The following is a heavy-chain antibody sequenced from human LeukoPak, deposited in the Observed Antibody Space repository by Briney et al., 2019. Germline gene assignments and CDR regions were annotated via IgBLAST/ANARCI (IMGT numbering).Heavy chain of an antibody. CDR1: GFIFSSYA. CDR2: ISYDGSNN. J-gene: IGHJ5*02. CDR3: ARDPFHIVVVPAAIGWFDP. D-gene: IGHD2-2*01. Sequence: GRSLRLSCAASGFIFSSYAMHWVRQAPGKGLEWVAVISYDGSNNYYADSVKGRFTISRDNSKNTLYPQMNSLRAEDTAVYYCARDPFHIVVVPAAIGWFDPWGQGTLVTVSS. V-gene: IGHV3-30*01.